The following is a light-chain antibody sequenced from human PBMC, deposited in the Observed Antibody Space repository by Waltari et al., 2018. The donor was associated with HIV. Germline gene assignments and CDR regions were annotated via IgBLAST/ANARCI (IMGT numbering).Light chain of an antibody. CDR1: SLRSYY. Sequence: SSELTQDPAVSVALGQTVRITCQGDSLRSYYASWYQQKPGQASVLVIYGKNNRPSGIPDRFSGSSSGNTASLPITGAQAEDEADYYCNSRDSSGNHVFGGGTKLTVL. V-gene: IGLV3-19*01. CDR2: GKN. J-gene: IGLJ2*01. CDR3: NSRDSSGNHV.